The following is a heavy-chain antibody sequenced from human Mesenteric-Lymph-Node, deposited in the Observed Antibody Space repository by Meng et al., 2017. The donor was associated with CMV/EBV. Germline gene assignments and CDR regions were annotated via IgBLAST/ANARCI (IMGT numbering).Heavy chain of an antibody. Sequence: GGSLRLSCAASGFTFSSYGMSWVRQAPGKGLEWVSVIYTGGSSTYYADSVKGRFTISRDNSKNTLYLQMNSLRAEDTAVYYCAKVPAAMVNYYYGMDVWGQGTTVTVSS. V-gene: IGHV3-23*03. D-gene: IGHD2-2*01. J-gene: IGHJ6*02. CDR1: GFTFSSYG. CDR2: IYTGGSST. CDR3: AKVPAAMVNYYYGMDV.